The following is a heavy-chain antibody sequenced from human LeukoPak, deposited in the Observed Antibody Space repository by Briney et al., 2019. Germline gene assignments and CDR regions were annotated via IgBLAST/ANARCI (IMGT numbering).Heavy chain of an antibody. CDR2: IYFSGST. CDR1: GGSISSDY. V-gene: IGHV4-59*01. CDR3: AAVYSSGWYRTDY. J-gene: IGHJ4*02. D-gene: IGHD6-19*01. Sequence: SETLSLTCTVSGGSISSDYWSWIRQPPGKGLEWIGYIYFSGSTNYNPSLKSRVTISVDTSKTQLSLKLSSVTAADTAVYYCAAVYSSGWYRTDYWGREPWSPSPQ.